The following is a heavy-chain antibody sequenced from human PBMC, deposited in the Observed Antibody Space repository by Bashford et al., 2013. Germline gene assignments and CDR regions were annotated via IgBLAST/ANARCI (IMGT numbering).Heavy chain of an antibody. J-gene: IGHJ4*02. CDR1: GDTFSTQYG. CDR3: ARTRSDYDY. D-gene: IGHD4-17*01. Sequence: VASVKVSCKTSGDTFSTQYGINWVRQAPGQRLEWLGGIIPLAHIVNYAEAFQGRVAITADISTTTVYLEVSSLTSDDTAVYYCARTRSDYDYWGQGTLVTVSS. V-gene: IGHV1-69*10. CDR2: IIPLAHIV.